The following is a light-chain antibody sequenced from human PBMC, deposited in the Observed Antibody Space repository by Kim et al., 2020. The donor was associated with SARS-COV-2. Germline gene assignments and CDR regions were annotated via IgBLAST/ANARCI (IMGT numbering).Light chain of an antibody. CDR2: EVS. Sequence: QSALTQPPSASGSPGQSVAISCTGTSSDVGGYNYVSWYQQHPGKAPKLMIYEVSKRPSGVPDSFSGSKSGNTASLTVSGLQADDEAYYYCSSYAGSNNWVFGGGTKVTVL. V-gene: IGLV2-8*01. J-gene: IGLJ3*02. CDR1: SSDVGGYNY. CDR3: SSYAGSNNWV.